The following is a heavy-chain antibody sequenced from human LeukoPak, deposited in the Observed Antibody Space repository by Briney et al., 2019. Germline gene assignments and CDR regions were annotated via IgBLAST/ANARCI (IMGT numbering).Heavy chain of an antibody. J-gene: IGHJ4*02. D-gene: IGHD2-2*01. CDR1: GFTVSVNY. CDR2: IYSGGST. V-gene: IGHV3-53*01. Sequence: GGSLRLSCAASGFTVSVNYMSWVRQAPGKGLEWVSVIYSGGSTYYADSVKGRFTISRDNSKNTVYLQVSSLRAEDTAVYYCARDGSYARSFGYWGQGTLVTVSS. CDR3: ARDGSYARSFGY.